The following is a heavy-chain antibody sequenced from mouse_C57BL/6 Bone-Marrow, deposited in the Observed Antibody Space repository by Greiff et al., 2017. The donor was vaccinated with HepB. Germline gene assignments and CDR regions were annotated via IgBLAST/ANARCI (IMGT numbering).Heavy chain of an antibody. CDR3: ARITTVVATSYWYFDV. CDR2: ISSGGSYT. CDR1: GFTFSSYG. Sequence: EVQVVESGGDLVKPGGSLKLSCAASGFTFSSYGMSWVRQTPDKRLGWVATISSGGSYTYYPDSVKGRFTISRDNAKNTLYLQMSSLKSEDTAMYYCARITTVVATSYWYFDVWGTGTTVTVSS. V-gene: IGHV5-6*01. D-gene: IGHD1-1*01. J-gene: IGHJ1*03.